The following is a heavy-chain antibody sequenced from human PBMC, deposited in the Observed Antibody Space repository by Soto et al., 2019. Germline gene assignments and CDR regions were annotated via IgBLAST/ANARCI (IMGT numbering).Heavy chain of an antibody. CDR3: ARFGAAAAHDDN. CDR2: VHFSGST. Sequence: SETLSLTCDFSGFSISENHWSWIRQAPGKGLEWVGYVHFSGSTTYNPSLAPRLNISFDMSKSQVYLQLTSVTAADTAVYYCARFGAAAAHDDNWGRGVLVTVS. D-gene: IGHD6-13*01. CDR1: GFSISENH. V-gene: IGHV4-59*01. J-gene: IGHJ4*01.